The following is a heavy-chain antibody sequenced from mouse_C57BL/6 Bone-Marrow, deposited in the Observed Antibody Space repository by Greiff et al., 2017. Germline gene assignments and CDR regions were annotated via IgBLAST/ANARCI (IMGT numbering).Heavy chain of an antibody. V-gene: IGHV1-69*01. D-gene: IGHD1-1*01. CDR2: IDPSDSYT. CDR1: GYTFTSYW. J-gene: IGHJ3*01. Sequence: VQLQQPGAELVMPGASVKLSCKASGYTFTSYWMHWVQQRPGQGLEWIGEIDPSDSYTNYNQKLKGKSTLTVDKSSSPAYMQLSSLTSEDSAVYYCAREGLLRAWFAYWGQGTLVTVSA. CDR3: AREGLLRAWFAY.